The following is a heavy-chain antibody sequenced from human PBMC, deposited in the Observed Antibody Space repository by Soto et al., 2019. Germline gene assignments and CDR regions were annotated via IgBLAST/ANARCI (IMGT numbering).Heavy chain of an antibody. CDR2: ISGSGDAT. D-gene: IGHD6-13*01. V-gene: IGHV3-23*01. CDR1: GFTFSAYA. J-gene: IGHJ4*02. CDR3: ARQEYSTTWYLNY. Sequence: EVQLLESGGGVVQPGGSLRLSCAASGFTFSAYAMSWVRQAPGKGLEWVSVISGSGDATYYADSVKGRLTISRDNSKNALYLQMNSLRAEDTAVYYCARQEYSTTWYLNYWGQGTLVTVSS.